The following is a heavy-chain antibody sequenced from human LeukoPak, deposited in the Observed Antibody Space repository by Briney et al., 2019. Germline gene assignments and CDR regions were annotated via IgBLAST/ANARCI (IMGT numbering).Heavy chain of an antibody. J-gene: IGHJ5*02. D-gene: IGHD6-13*01. CDR2: IIPIFGTA. CDR3: ARSAGTGYNWFDP. CDR1: GSTFSSYA. V-gene: IGHV1-69*13. Sequence: SVKVSCKASGSTFSSYAISWVRQAPGQGLEWMGGIIPIFGTANYAQKFQGRVTITADESTSTAYMELSSLRSEDTAVYYCARSAGTGYNWFDPWGQGTLVTVSS.